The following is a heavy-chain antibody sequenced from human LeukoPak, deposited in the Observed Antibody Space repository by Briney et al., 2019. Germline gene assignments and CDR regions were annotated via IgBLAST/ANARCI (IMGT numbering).Heavy chain of an antibody. Sequence: GASVKVSCKASGYTFTSYGVSWVRQAPGQGLEWMGWINPNSGGTNYAQKFQGRVTMTRDTSLSTAYMELSRLRSDDTAVYYCARGIEWLRYLEYWGQGTLVTVSS. CDR2: INPNSGGT. D-gene: IGHD5-12*01. CDR1: GYTFTSYG. CDR3: ARGIEWLRYLEY. V-gene: IGHV1-2*02. J-gene: IGHJ4*02.